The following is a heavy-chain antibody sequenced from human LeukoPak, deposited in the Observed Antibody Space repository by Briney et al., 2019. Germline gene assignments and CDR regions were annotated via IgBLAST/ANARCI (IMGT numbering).Heavy chain of an antibody. V-gene: IGHV1-2*02. CDR1: GYTFTGYY. J-gene: IGHJ4*02. Sequence: ASVKVSCKASGYTFTGYYMHWVRQAPGQGLEWMGWINPNSGGTNYAQKFQGRVTMTRDTSISTAYMELSRLRSDGTAVYYCARDGAARPSDLDFWGQGTLVTASS. D-gene: IGHD6-6*01. CDR3: ARDGAARPSDLDF. CDR2: INPNSGGT.